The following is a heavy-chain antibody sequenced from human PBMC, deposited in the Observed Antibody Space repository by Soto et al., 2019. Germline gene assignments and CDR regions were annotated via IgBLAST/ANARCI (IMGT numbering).Heavy chain of an antibody. V-gene: IGHV1-46*01. D-gene: IGHD2-2*01. CDR3: ARDLNTYCSSASCYGSGMDV. CDR2: INPSGGST. Sequence: ASVKVSCKASGYTFSSHFMHWVRQAPGQGLQWMGIINPSGGSTRYAQKFQGRVTMTRDTSTSTVYMELSSLRSEDTAVYYCARDLNTYCSSASCYGSGMDVWGQGTTVTVFS. CDR1: GYTFSSHF. J-gene: IGHJ6*02.